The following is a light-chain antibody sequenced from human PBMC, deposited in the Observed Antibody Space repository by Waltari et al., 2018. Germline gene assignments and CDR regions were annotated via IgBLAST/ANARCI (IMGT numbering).Light chain of an antibody. V-gene: IGKV3-20*01. Sequence: EIVLTQSPGTLSLSPGERATLSCRASQSISNNYIAWYPQKPGQAPRLLMSDAARRATGIPDRFSGSGSGTDFTLTISRLEPGDFAVYFCQQYGGSLPYTFGQGTKLEI. J-gene: IGKJ2*01. CDR2: DAA. CDR1: QSISNNY. CDR3: QQYGGSLPYT.